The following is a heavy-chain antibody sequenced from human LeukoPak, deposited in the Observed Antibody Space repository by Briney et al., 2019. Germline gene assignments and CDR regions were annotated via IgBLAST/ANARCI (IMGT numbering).Heavy chain of an antibody. J-gene: IGHJ3*02. CDR3: AKDLHIVVVTARFLPDGAFDI. D-gene: IGHD2-21*02. Sequence: PGGSLRLSCAASGFTFSSYAMSWVRQAPGKGLEWVSAISGSGGSTYYADSVKGRFTISRDNSKNTLYLQMNSLRAEDTAVYYCAKDLHIVVVTARFLPDGAFDIWGQGTMVTVSS. CDR2: ISGSGGST. V-gene: IGHV3-23*01. CDR1: GFTFSSYA.